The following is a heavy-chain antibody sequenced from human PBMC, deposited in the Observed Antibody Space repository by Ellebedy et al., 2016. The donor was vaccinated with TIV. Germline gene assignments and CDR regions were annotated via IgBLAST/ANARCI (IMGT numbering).Heavy chain of an antibody. Sequence: SETLSLTXAVSGGSISSSNWWSWVRQPPGKGLEWIGEIYHSGSTNYNPSLKSRVTISVDKSKNQFSLKLSSVTAADTAVYYCARDSIPSNWFDPWGQGTLVTVSS. CDR3: ARDSIPSNWFDP. D-gene: IGHD2-2*02. V-gene: IGHV4-4*02. CDR2: IYHSGST. J-gene: IGHJ5*02. CDR1: GGSISSSNW.